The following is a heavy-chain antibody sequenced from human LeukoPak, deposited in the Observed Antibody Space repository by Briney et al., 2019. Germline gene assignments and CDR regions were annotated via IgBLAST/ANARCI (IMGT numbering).Heavy chain of an antibody. V-gene: IGHV3-23*01. J-gene: IGHJ4*02. Sequence: GGSLRLSCAASGFTFSSYAMSWVRQAPGKGLEWVSAISGSGGSTYYADSVKGRFTISRDNSKNTLYLQMNSLRAEDTAVYYCASTRRAAVAGRFDSWGQGTLVTVSS. CDR3: ASTRRAAVAGRFDS. CDR1: GFTFSSYA. D-gene: IGHD6-19*01. CDR2: ISGSGGST.